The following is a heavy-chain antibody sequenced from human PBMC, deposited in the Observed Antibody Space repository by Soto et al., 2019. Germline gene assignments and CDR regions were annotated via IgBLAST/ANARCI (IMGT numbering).Heavy chain of an antibody. CDR2: ISYDGSNK. D-gene: IGHD3-22*01. J-gene: IGHJ4*02. CDR3: ARDRDYYDSSGYYPTLGY. Sequence: QVQLVESGGGVVQPGRSLRLSCAASGFTFSSYAMHWVRQAPGKGLEWMAVISYDGSNKYYADSVKGRFTISRDNSKNTMYLQMNSVRDEDTAVYYCARDRDYYDSSGYYPTLGYWGQGTLVTVSS. CDR1: GFTFSSYA. V-gene: IGHV3-30-3*01.